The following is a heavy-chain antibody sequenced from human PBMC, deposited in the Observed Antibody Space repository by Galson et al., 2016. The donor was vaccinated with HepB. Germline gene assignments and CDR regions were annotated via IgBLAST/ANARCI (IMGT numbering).Heavy chain of an antibody. CDR3: ARGRGSNWRDAFDI. CDR1: GFTFSNAW. V-gene: IGHV3-7*03. D-gene: IGHD6-13*01. J-gene: IGHJ3*02. CDR2: IKPDGSEK. Sequence: SLRLSCAASGFTFSNAWMSWVRQAPGKGLEWVANIKPDGSEKYYVDSVKGRFTISRDNGKKSLYLQMNILRAEDTALYYCARGRGSNWRDAFDIWGQGTMVTVSS.